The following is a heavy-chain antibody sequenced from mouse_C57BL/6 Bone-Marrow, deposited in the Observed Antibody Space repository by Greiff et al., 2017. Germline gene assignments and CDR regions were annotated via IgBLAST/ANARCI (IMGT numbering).Heavy chain of an antibody. V-gene: IGHV5-4*01. CDR3: ARDYYGSSY. CDR1: GFTFSSYA. D-gene: IGHD1-1*01. CDR2: ISDGGSYT. Sequence: EVKLVESGGGLVKPGGSLKLSCAASGFTFSSYAMSWVRQTPGKRLEWVATISDGGSYTYYPDNVKGRITISRDNAKNNLYLQMSHLKSEDTAMYYCARDYYGSSYWGQGTTLTVSS. J-gene: IGHJ2*01.